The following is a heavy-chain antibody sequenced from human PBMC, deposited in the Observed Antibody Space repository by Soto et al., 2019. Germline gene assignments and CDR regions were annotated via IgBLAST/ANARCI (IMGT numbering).Heavy chain of an antibody. J-gene: IGHJ6*02. CDR3: AHKSLVPFGMDV. CDR2: IYWDDDK. D-gene: IGHD3-10*01. Sequence: QITLKESGPTLVKPTQTLTLTCTFSGFSLTTSGVGVGWIRQPPGKALEWLALIYWDDDKRYSPSLKNRLTXXKXXSRNQVVLTLIDLDPVDTATYYCAHKSLVPFGMDVWGQGTTVTVSS. CDR1: GFSLTTSGVG. V-gene: IGHV2-5*02.